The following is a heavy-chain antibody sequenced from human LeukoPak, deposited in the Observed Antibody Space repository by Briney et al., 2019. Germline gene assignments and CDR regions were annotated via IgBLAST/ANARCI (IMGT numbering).Heavy chain of an antibody. J-gene: IGHJ4*02. CDR2: INMDGSTI. CDR1: GFTFSSHW. V-gene: IGHV3-74*01. Sequence: GGSLRLSCAASGFTFSSHWMHWVRQGPGKGLVWVARINMDGSTISYADFVKGRFTISRDNAKNTLYLQMNSLRAEDTAVYYCARGTIAAADIDYWGQGTLVTVSS. D-gene: IGHD6-13*01. CDR3: ARGTIAAADIDY.